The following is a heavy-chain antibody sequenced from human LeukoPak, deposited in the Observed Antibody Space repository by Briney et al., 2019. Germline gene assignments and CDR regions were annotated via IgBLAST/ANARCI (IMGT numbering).Heavy chain of an antibody. CDR3: AKGITPVRGAVVGTDY. D-gene: IGHD3-10*01. J-gene: IGHJ4*02. CDR1: GFTFRSYA. V-gene: IGHV3-23*01. CDR2: ISGNGGTI. Sequence: GGSLRLSCAASGFTFRSYAMSWVRQAPGKGLEWVSGISGNGGTIYYADSVKGRFTISRDNSKNTLYLQMNSLRAEDTAVYYCAKGITPVRGAVVGTDYWGQGTLVTVSS.